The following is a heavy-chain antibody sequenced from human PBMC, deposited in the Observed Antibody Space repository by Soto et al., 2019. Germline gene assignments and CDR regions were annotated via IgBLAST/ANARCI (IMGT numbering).Heavy chain of an antibody. D-gene: IGHD3-22*01. CDR3: ARQDYYDSSGYPDY. V-gene: IGHV1-18*04. CDR1: GYTFTGYG. CDR2: ISAYNGNT. Sequence: ASVKVSCKASGYTFTGYGISWVRQAPGQGLEWMGWISAYNGNTNYAQKLQGRVTMTTDTSTSTAYMELRSLRSDDTAVYYCARQDYYDSSGYPDYWGQGTLVTVSS. J-gene: IGHJ4*02.